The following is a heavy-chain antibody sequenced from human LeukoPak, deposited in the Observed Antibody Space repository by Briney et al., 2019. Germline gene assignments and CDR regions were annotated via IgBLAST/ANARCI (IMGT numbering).Heavy chain of an antibody. J-gene: IGHJ4*02. V-gene: IGHV3-30*02. CDR3: ARDNSGSYGY. CDR2: IRYDGSEK. CDR1: GFTFNTYG. Sequence: GGSLRLSCAASGFTFNTYGMHWVRQAPGKGLEWVAFIRYDGSEKYYADSVKGRFTISRDNAKNSLYLQMNSLRAEDTAVYYCARDNSGSYGYWGQGTLVTVSS. D-gene: IGHD1-26*01.